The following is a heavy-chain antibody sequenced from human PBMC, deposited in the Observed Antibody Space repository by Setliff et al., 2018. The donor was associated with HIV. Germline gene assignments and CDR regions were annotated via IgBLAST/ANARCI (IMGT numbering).Heavy chain of an antibody. CDR2: IYYSGTT. CDR3: AREFSSSSFDQ. CDR1: GGSISSGSHY. D-gene: IGHD6-6*01. Sequence: TLSLTCSVSGGSISSGSHYWGWIRQAPGKGLEWIENIYYSGTTFYNPSLKSRVSISVDTSRNEFSLKLTSVTAADTAVYYCAREFSSSSFDQWGQGTLVTVSS. V-gene: IGHV4-39*02. J-gene: IGHJ4*02.